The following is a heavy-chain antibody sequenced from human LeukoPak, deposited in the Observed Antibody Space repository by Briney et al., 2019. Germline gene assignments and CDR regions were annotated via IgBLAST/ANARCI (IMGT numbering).Heavy chain of an antibody. D-gene: IGHD1-26*01. CDR2: ISSSSSYT. Sequence: PGGSLRLSCAASGFTFSDNYMSWIRQAPGKGLEWVSYISSSSSYTNYADSVKGRFTISRDNAKNSLYLQMNSLRAEDTAVYYCARAPEVGGFDYWGQGTLVTVSS. CDR3: ARAPEVGGFDY. CDR1: GFTFSDNY. J-gene: IGHJ4*02. V-gene: IGHV3-11*06.